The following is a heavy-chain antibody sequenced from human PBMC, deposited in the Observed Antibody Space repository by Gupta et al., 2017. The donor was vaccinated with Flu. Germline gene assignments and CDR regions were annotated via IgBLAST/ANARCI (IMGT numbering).Heavy chain of an antibody. CDR1: GFTFSGSA. V-gene: IGHV3-73*01. CDR3: VVGAIPGDDAFDI. D-gene: IGHD1-26*01. J-gene: IGHJ3*02. Sequence: EVQLVESGGGLVQPGGSLKLSCAASGFTFSGSAMPWVRQASGKGLEWVGRIRSKANSYATAYAASVKGRFTISRDDSKNTAYLQMNSLKTEDTAVYYCVVGAIPGDDAFDIWGQGTMVTVSS. CDR2: IRSKANSYAT.